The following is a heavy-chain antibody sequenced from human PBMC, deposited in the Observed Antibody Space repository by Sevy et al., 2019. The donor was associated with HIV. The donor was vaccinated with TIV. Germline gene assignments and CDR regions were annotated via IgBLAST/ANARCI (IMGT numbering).Heavy chain of an antibody. Sequence: SETLSLTCTVSGGSINSDHWNWIRQPPGKGLEWIGYVYYTGGTNYNPSLKNRVTISVDRTKNQFTLKRTSVTAADTAVDYCARRNDFDIWGQGTMVTVSS. CDR3: ARRNDFDI. V-gene: IGHV4-59*08. J-gene: IGHJ3*02. CDR2: VYYTGGT. CDR1: GGSINSDH.